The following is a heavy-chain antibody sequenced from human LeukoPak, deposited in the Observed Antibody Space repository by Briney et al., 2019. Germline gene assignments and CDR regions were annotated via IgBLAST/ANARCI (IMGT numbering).Heavy chain of an antibody. CDR1: GFTFSSYS. Sequence: GGSLRLSCAASGFTFSSYSMNWVRQAPGKGLEWVSSISSSSSYIYYADSVKGRFTISRDNAKNSLYLQMNSLRAEDTAVYYCAREKWELLERGAPFDYWGQGTLVTVSS. CDR3: AREKWELLERGAPFDY. CDR2: ISSSSSYI. J-gene: IGHJ4*02. V-gene: IGHV3-21*01. D-gene: IGHD1-26*01.